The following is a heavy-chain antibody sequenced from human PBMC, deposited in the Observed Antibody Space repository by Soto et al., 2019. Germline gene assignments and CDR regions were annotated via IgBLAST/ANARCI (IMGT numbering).Heavy chain of an antibody. CDR1: GGTFSSYA. CDR3: ARDRVPPGVRGVILYYYYGMDV. CDR2: IIPIFGTA. Sequence: SVKVSCKAPGGTFSSYAISWVRQAPGQGLEWMGGIIPIFGTANYAQKFQGRVTITADESTSTAYMELSSLRSEDTAVYYCARDRVPPGVRGVILYYYYGMDVWGQGTTVTVSS. D-gene: IGHD3-10*01. V-gene: IGHV1-69*13. J-gene: IGHJ6*02.